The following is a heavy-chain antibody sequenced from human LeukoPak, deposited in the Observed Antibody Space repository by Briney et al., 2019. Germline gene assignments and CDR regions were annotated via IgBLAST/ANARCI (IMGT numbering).Heavy chain of an antibody. Sequence: GGSLRLSCAASGFTVSSNYMSWVRQAPGKGLEWVSVIYSGGSTYYADSVKGRFTISRDNSKNTLYLQMNSLRADDTAVYYCATGAGPLKYYYYMDVWGTGAAVTISS. V-gene: IGHV3-53*01. CDR3: ATGAGPLKYYYYMDV. J-gene: IGHJ6*03. D-gene: IGHD7-27*01. CDR1: GFTVSSNY. CDR2: IYSGGST.